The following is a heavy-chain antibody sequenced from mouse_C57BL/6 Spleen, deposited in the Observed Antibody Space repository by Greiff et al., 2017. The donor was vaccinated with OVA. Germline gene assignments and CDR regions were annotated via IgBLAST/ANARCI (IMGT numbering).Heavy chain of an antibody. J-gene: IGHJ4*01. V-gene: IGHV10-1*01. D-gene: IGHD2-13*01. CDR2: IRSKSNNYAT. CDR1: GFSFNTYA. Sequence: EVQVVESGGGLVQPKGSLKLSCAASGFSFNTYAMNWVRQAPGKGLEWVARIRSKSNNYATYYADSVKDRFTISRDDSESMLYLQMNNLKTEDTAVYYCVGGLYAMDYWGQGTSVTVSS. CDR3: VGGLYAMDY.